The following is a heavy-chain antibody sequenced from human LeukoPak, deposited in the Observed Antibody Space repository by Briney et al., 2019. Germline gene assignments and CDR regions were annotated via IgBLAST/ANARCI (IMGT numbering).Heavy chain of an antibody. Sequence: PSETLSLTCTVSGGSISSSSYYWGWIRQPPGKGLEWIGSIYYSGSTYYNPSLKSRVTISVDTSKNQFSLKLSSVTAADTAVYYCAREQQQWLVRDRGAFDIWGQGTMVTVSS. CDR3: AREQQQWLVRDRGAFDI. D-gene: IGHD6-19*01. J-gene: IGHJ3*02. CDR1: GGSISSSSYY. CDR2: IYYSGST. V-gene: IGHV4-39*07.